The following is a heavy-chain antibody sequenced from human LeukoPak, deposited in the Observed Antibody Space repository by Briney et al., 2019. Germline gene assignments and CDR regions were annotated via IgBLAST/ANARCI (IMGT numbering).Heavy chain of an antibody. J-gene: IGHJ4*02. CDR2: IYYSGST. CDR1: GGSISSGDYY. CDR3: ASQCSSTSCYTGDVGYYFDY. V-gene: IGHV4-30-4*08. Sequence: SQTLSLTCTVSGGSISSGDYYWSWIRQPPGKGLEWIGYIYYSGSTYYNPSLKSRVTISVDTSKNQFSLKLSSVTAADTAVYYCASQCSSTSCYTGDVGYYFDYWGQETLVTVSS. D-gene: IGHD2-2*02.